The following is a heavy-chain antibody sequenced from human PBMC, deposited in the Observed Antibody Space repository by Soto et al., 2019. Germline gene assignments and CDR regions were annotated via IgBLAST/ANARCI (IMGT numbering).Heavy chain of an antibody. CDR1: GFNFSDAW. Sequence: QLVESGGDLVTPGESLRLSCVASGFNFSDAWMTWVRQAPGKGLEWVGRIKDRDYGGTADYAASVIGRFTMSRDDSTNMLFLQMNSLKSEDTAVYYCTTNDYWGQGTQVTVSS. CDR2: IKDRDYGGTA. J-gene: IGHJ4*02. V-gene: IGHV3-15*01. CDR3: TTNDY.